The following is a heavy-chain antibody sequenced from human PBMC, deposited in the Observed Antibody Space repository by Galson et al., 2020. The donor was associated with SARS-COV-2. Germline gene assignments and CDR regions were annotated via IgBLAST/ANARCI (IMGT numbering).Heavy chain of an antibody. V-gene: IGHV1-18*01. Sequence: ASVKVSCKASGYTFTTYGFIWVRQAPGQGLEWMGWISAYNGNTNYPQRLQGRVTMTTDTSTSTAYMELTSLRSDDTAVYDCARVVGATPSDYWGQGTLVTVSS. CDR1: GYTFTTYG. CDR3: ARVVGATPSDY. J-gene: IGHJ4*02. CDR2: ISAYNGNT. D-gene: IGHD1-26*01.